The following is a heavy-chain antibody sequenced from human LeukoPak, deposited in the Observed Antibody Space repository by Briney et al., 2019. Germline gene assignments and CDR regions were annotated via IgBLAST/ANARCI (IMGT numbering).Heavy chain of an antibody. Sequence: GGSLRLSCAAPGFIFSSYSMNWVRQAPGKGLEWVSSISSSSYIDYADSVKGRFTISRDNAKNSLYLQMNSLGAEDTAVYYCAREYGGFDYWGQGTLVTVSS. V-gene: IGHV3-21*01. CDR1: GFIFSSYS. CDR2: ISSSSYI. J-gene: IGHJ4*02. D-gene: IGHD4-23*01. CDR3: AREYGGFDY.